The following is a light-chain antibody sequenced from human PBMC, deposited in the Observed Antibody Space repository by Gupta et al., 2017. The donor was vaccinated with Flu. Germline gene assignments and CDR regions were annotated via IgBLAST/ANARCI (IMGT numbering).Light chain of an antibody. Sequence: EIVLTQSPATMSLSPGERATLSCRASQSVSSYLAWYQQKPGQAPRLLTYNASNSATGIPARVSGSGSGTDFTLTISSLDPEDFAVYYCHHRETFGQGTKVEIK. J-gene: IGKJ1*01. CDR1: QSVSSY. V-gene: IGKV3-11*01. CDR3: HHRET. CDR2: NAS.